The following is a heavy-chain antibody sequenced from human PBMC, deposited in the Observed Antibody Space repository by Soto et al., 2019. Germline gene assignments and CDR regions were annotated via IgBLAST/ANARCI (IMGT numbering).Heavy chain of an antibody. CDR3: ARYPNYYYYGLDV. CDR1: GGSVSSGDYF. J-gene: IGHJ6*02. CDR2: IYYSGST. Sequence: PSETLSLTCTVSGGSVSSGDYFWSWLRQSPGKRLEWIAYIYYSGSTNYNPSLKSRATISVDTSKSQVSLTLTSMTAADAALYYCARYPNYYYYGLDVCGQGTAVTVYS. D-gene: IGHD3-10*01. V-gene: IGHV4-61*08.